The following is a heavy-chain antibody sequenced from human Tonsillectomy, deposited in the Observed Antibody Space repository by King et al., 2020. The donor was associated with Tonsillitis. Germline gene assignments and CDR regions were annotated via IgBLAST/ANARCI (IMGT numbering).Heavy chain of an antibody. CDR3: AIKGGYNWFDP. V-gene: IGHV4-39*01. CDR2: IYYSGGT. Sequence: QLQESGPGLVKPSETLSLTCTVSGGSISSSSYYWGWIRQPPGKGPEWIGSIYYSGGTYYNPSLKSRVTISVDTSKNQFSLKLSSVTAADTAVYYCAIKGGYNWFDPWGQGTLVTVSS. CDR1: GGSISSSSYY. J-gene: IGHJ5*02. D-gene: IGHD1-26*01.